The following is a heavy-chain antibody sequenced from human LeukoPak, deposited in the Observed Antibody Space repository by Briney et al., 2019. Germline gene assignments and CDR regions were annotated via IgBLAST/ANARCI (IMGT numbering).Heavy chain of an antibody. CDR1: GFTLSNYW. J-gene: IGHJ5*02. CDR2: INQDGSQK. CDR3: ARDSGSGGP. D-gene: IGHD6-19*01. V-gene: IGHV3-7*01. Sequence: GSLRLSCAVSGFTLSNYWMSWVRQAPGKGLEWVANINQDGSQKDYVDSVKGRFTISKDNAKNSLYLQMSSLRADDTAVYYCARDSGSGGPWGQGTLVTVSS.